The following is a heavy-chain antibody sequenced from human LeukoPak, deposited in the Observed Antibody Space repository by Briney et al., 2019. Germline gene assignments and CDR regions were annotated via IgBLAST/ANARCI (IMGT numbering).Heavy chain of an antibody. CDR3: AREVTMTSY. Sequence: PGGSLRLSCAASGFRFSSYGMHWVRQAPGKGLEWVARISYDGSNKYDADSVKGRFTISRDNSKNTLYLQMNSLRAEDTAVYYCAREVTMTSYWGQGTLVTVSS. CDR2: ISYDGSNK. V-gene: IGHV3-30*03. J-gene: IGHJ4*02. D-gene: IGHD3-22*01. CDR1: GFRFSSYG.